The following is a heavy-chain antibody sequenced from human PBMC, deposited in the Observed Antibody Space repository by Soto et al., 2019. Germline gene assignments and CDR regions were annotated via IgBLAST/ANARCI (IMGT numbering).Heavy chain of an antibody. D-gene: IGHD1-1*01. CDR1: GGSFSGYY. V-gene: IGHV4-34*01. CDR3: ARASYGTTDY. J-gene: IGHJ4*02. Sequence: QVQLQQWGAGLLKPSETLSLTCAVYGGSFSGYYWSWIRQPPGKGLERIGEINHSGSTNYNPSLKSRVTISVDTSKNQFSLKLSSVTAADTAVYYCARASYGTTDYWGQGTLVTVSS. CDR2: INHSGST.